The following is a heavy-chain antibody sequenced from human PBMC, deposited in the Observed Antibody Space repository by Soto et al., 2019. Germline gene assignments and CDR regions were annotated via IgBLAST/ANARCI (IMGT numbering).Heavy chain of an antibody. CDR1: GGSISSYY. J-gene: IGHJ5*02. Sequence: LSLTCTVSGGSISSYYWSWIRQPPGKGLEWIGYIYYSGSTNYNPSLKSRVTISVDTSKNQFSLKLSSVTAADTAVYYCARDYYYDSSGYYYVPWFDPWGQVTLVTFSS. CDR3: ARDYYYDSSGYYYVPWFDP. CDR2: IYYSGST. V-gene: IGHV4-59*01. D-gene: IGHD3-22*01.